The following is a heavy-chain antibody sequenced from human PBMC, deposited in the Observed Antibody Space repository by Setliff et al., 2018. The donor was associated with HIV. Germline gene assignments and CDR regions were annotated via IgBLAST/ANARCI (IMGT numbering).Heavy chain of an antibody. CDR1: GASIRGHY. V-gene: IGHV4-59*08. CDR2: IYYSGNT. Sequence: SETLSLTCSVSGASIRGHYWGWIRQSPGKGLEWIGNIYYSGNTSYNRSLQSRVTISVDTSKNHFSLKVNSVTASDTAVYYCTRRAHGRQEPLWDQGTLVTVSS. CDR3: TRRAHGRQEPL. J-gene: IGHJ4*02.